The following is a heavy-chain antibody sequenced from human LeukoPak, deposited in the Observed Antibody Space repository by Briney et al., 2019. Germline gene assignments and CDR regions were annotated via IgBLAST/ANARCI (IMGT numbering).Heavy chain of an antibody. D-gene: IGHD3-9*01. CDR2: IIPILGIA. CDR3: ARAEVVLRYFDWLLNWFDP. CDR1: GGTFSSYA. Sequence: SVKVSCKASGGTFSSYAISWVRQAPGQGLEWMGGIIPILGIANYAQKFQGRVTITADKSTSTAYMELSSLRSEDTAVYYCARAEVVLRYFDWLLNWFDPWGQGTLVTVSS. V-gene: IGHV1-69*04. J-gene: IGHJ5*02.